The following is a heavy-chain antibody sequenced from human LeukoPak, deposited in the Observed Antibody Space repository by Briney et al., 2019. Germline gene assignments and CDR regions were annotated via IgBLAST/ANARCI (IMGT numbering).Heavy chain of an antibody. CDR3: AGDEGGGFYFDY. D-gene: IGHD5-12*01. CDR1: GGSITIINSY. V-gene: IGHV4-39*07. CDR2: IYYSGST. J-gene: IGHJ4*02. Sequence: SETLSLICTVSGGSITIINSYWGWIRQPPGKGLEWIGNIYYSGSTSYNPSLKSRVTISVDTSKNQFSLKLSSVTAADTAVYYCAGDEGGGFYFDYWGQGTLVTVSS.